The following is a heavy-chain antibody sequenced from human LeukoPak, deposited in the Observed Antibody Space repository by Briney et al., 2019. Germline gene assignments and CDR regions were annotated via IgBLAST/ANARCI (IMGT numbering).Heavy chain of an antibody. V-gene: IGHV1-24*01. Sequence: ASVKVSCKVSGYTLTELSMHWVRQAPGKGLEWMGGFDPEDGETIYAQKFQGRVTMTEDTSTDTAYMELSSLRSEDTAVYYCATGAAVAGTGAFDIWGQGTMDTVSS. CDR1: GYTLTELS. D-gene: IGHD6-19*01. CDR2: FDPEDGET. CDR3: ATGAAVAGTGAFDI. J-gene: IGHJ3*02.